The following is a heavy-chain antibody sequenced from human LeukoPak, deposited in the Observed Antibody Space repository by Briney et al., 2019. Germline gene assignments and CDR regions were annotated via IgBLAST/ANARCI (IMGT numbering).Heavy chain of an antibody. CDR3: ARVTSSSGFEGYFDY. CDR2: IYHGGST. D-gene: IGHD6-25*01. J-gene: IGHJ4*02. Sequence: SETLSLTCTVSGYSISSGYYWGWIRPPPGEGLEWIGNIYHGGSTYYNPSLKSRVTISGDTSKNKFSLNLSSVTAADTAVYYCARVTSSSGFEGYFDYWGQGTLVTVSS. CDR1: GYSISSGYY. V-gene: IGHV4-38-2*02.